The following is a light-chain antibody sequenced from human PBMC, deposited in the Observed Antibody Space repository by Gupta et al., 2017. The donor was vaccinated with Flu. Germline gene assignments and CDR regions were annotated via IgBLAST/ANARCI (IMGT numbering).Light chain of an antibody. Sequence: SYELTQPSSVSVSPGQTARITCSGDILPKKYARWFQQQPCQAPLLVIYKDTERPSGIPERFSGSSSGTTVTLTIGGTQVEDEDDYYCYSAADNSVVFGGGTKLTVL. J-gene: IGLJ2*01. CDR1: ILPKKY. CDR3: YSAADNSVV. CDR2: KDT. V-gene: IGLV3-27*01.